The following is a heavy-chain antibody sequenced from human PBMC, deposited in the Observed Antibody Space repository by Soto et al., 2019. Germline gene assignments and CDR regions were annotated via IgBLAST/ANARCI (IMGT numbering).Heavy chain of an antibody. J-gene: IGHJ4*02. CDR1: GYTFTSYD. Sequence: QVQLVQSGAEVKKPGASVKVSCKASGYTFTSYDINWVRQATGQGLEWMGWMNPNSGNTGYAQKSQGRDTMTRNTSISTAYMELSSLRSEDTAVYYCARAGKWLRLRALGYWGQGTLVTVSS. V-gene: IGHV1-8*01. D-gene: IGHD5-12*01. CDR2: MNPNSGNT. CDR3: ARAGKWLRLRALGY.